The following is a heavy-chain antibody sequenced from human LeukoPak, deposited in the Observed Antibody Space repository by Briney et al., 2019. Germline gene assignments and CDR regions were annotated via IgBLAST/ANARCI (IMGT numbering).Heavy chain of an antibody. V-gene: IGHV3-23*01. Sequence: PGGSLRLSCAAPGFTFSSYAMSWVRQAPGKGLEWVSSLTTDEITFYSDSVEGRFAISRDNSRNTLYLHMSSLRAEDTALYYCAKVYGAGRRPPFYFDSWGQGTLVTVSS. D-gene: IGHD3-10*01. CDR1: GFTFSSYA. CDR2: LTTDEIT. CDR3: AKVYGAGRRPPFYFDS. J-gene: IGHJ4*02.